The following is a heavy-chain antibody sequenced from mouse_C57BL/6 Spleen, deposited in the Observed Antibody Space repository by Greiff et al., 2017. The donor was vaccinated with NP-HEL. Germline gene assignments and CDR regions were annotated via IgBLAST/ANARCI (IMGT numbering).Heavy chain of an antibody. D-gene: IGHD1-1*01. J-gene: IGHJ2*01. Sequence: EVQLQQSGPELVKPGASVKISCKASGYSFTGYYMNWVKQSPEKSLEWIGEINPSTGGTTYNQKFKAKATLTVDKSSSTAYMQLKSLTSEDSAVYYCAPITTVVGGFDYWGQGTTLTVSS. V-gene: IGHV1-42*01. CDR1: GYSFTGYY. CDR2: INPSTGGT. CDR3: APITTVVGGFDY.